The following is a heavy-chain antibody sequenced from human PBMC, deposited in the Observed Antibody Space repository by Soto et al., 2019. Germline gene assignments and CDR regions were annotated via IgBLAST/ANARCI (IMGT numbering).Heavy chain of an antibody. CDR2: IYYSGST. V-gene: IGHV4-30-4*01. CDR1: GGSISSGDYY. Sequence: PSETLSLTCTVSGGSISSGDYYWSWIRQPPGKDLEWIGYIYYSGSTYYNPSLKSRVTISVDTSKNQFSLKLSSVTAADTAVYYCARDEARYCSGGSCYSNWFDPWGQGTLVTVSS. CDR3: ARDEARYCSGGSCYSNWFDP. J-gene: IGHJ5*02. D-gene: IGHD2-15*01.